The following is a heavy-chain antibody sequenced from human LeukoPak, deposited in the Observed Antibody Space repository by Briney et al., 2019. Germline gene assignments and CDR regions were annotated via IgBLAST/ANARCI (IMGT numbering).Heavy chain of an antibody. Sequence: ALVTVSCKASGYTFSSYGISWVRQAPGQGLEWMGWISAYNGNTNYAQRYQGRVSKTTDRSTSTAYMELRSLSSDETAVFYCMRDLGYSSSSATPRDYWGQGTQVTVS. CDR1: GYTFSSYG. V-gene: IGHV1-18*01. CDR2: ISAYNGNT. J-gene: IGHJ4*02. CDR3: MRDLGYSSSSATPRDY. D-gene: IGHD4-11*01.